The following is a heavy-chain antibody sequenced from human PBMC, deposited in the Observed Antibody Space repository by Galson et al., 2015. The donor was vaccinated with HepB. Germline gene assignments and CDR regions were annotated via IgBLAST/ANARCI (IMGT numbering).Heavy chain of an antibody. CDR2: ISYDGSNK. J-gene: IGHJ6*02. D-gene: IGHD6-19*01. V-gene: IGHV3-30-3*01. CDR3: ARDRLAVASYYYGMDV. CDR1: GFTFSSYA. Sequence: SLRLSCAASGFTFSSYAMHWVRQAPGKGLEWVAVISYDGSNKYYADSVKGRFTISRDNSKNTLYLQMNSLRAEDTAVYYCARDRLAVASYYYGMDVWGQGTPVTVSS.